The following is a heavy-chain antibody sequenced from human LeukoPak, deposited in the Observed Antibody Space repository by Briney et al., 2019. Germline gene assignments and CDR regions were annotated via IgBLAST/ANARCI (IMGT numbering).Heavy chain of an antibody. Sequence: GGSLRLSCAASGFTFSSFSMNWVRQAPGKGLEWVSYISSSSSSIYYADSVKGRFTISRDNAKNLLYLQMNSLRAEDTAVYYCAREWSASWFDYWGQGTLVTVSS. CDR3: AREWSASWFDY. CDR1: GFTFSSFS. D-gene: IGHD2-2*01. J-gene: IGHJ4*02. V-gene: IGHV3-48*01. CDR2: ISSSSSSI.